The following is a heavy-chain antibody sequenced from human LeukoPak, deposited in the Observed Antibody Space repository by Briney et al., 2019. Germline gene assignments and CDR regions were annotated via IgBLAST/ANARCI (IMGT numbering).Heavy chain of an antibody. CDR1: GYSFTSYW. D-gene: IGHD3-9*01. J-gene: IGHJ4*02. Sequence: RGESLKISCKGSGYSFTSYWIGWVRQMPGKGLEWMGIIYPGDSDTRYSPSFQGQVTISADKSISTAYLQWSSLKASDTAMYYCARSRNILTGYEAFDYWGQGTLVTVSS. V-gene: IGHV5-51*01. CDR2: IYPGDSDT. CDR3: ARSRNILTGYEAFDY.